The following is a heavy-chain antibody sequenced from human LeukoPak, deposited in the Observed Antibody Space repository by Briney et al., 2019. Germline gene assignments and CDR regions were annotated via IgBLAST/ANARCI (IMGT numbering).Heavy chain of an antibody. J-gene: IGHJ6*03. D-gene: IGHD3-3*01. Sequence: SETLSLTCTVSGGSISSYYWSWIRQPPGKGLEWIGYIYTSGSTNYNPSLKSRVTISVDTSKNQFSLKLSSVTAADTAVYYCARGFSITIFGVVKSYYYYMDVWGKGTTVTVSS. CDR2: IYTSGST. CDR3: ARGFSITIFGVVKSYYYYMDV. CDR1: GGSISSYY. V-gene: IGHV4-4*09.